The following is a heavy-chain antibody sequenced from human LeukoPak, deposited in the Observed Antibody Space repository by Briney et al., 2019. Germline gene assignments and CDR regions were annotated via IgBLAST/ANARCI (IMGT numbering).Heavy chain of an antibody. Sequence: PGRSLRLSCAASGFTFSSYAMSWVRQAPGKGLEWVSAISGSGGSTYYADSVKGRFTISRDNSKNTLYLQMNSLRAEDTAVYYCAKKPTWGIAAAGHEYYFDYWGQGTLVTVSS. CDR1: GFTFSSYA. J-gene: IGHJ4*02. D-gene: IGHD6-13*01. CDR2: ISGSGGST. V-gene: IGHV3-23*01. CDR3: AKKPTWGIAAAGHEYYFDY.